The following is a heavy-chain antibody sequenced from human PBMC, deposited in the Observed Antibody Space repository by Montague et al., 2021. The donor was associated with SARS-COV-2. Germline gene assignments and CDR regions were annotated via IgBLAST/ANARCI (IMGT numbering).Heavy chain of an antibody. J-gene: IGHJ3*02. V-gene: IGHV2-70*01. CDR3: ARIWGATRGDAFDI. D-gene: IGHD1-26*01. CDR1: GFSLSTSGMC. Sequence: PALVKPTQTLTLTCTFSGFSLSTSGMCVSWIRRPPGKALEWLALXDWDDDKYYSTSLKTRLTISKDTSKNQVVLTMTNMDPVDTAMYYCARIWGATRGDAFDIWGQGTMVTVSS. CDR2: XDWDDDK.